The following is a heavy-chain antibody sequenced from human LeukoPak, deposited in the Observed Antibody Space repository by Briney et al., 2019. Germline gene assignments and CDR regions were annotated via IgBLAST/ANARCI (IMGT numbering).Heavy chain of an antibody. J-gene: IGHJ4*02. CDR2: INPSTSSS. CDR3: ARDQHYQLPFDY. V-gene: IGHV1-46*01. Sequence: ASVKVSCKASEYTFTSYYVHWVRQAPGQGLEWMGMINPSTSSSSYAQKFQGRVTMTRDTSTSTVYMELSSPRSEDTAVYYCARDQHYQLPFDYWGRGTLVTVSS. D-gene: IGHD2-2*01. CDR1: EYTFTSYY.